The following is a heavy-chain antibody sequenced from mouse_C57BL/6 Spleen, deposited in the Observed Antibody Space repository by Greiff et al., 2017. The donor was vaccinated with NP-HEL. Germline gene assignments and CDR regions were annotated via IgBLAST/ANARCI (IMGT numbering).Heavy chain of an antibody. Sequence: VQLQQSGPELVKPGASVKISCKASGYAFSSSWMNWVKQRPGKGLEWIGRIYPGDGDTNYNGKFKGKATLTADKSSSTAYMQLSSLTSEDSAVYFCARGYYGSSPGFAYWGQGTLVTVSA. CDR3: ARGYYGSSPGFAY. V-gene: IGHV1-82*01. J-gene: IGHJ3*01. CDR2: IYPGDGDT. CDR1: GYAFSSSW. D-gene: IGHD1-1*01.